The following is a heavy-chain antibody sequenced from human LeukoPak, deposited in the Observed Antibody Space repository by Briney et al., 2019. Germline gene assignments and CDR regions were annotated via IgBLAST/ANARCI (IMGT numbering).Heavy chain of an antibody. Sequence: SETLSLTCTVSGYSISSGYYWGWIRQPPGKGLEWIGSIYHSGSTYYNPSLGSRVTISVDTSKNQFSLRLSSVTAADTAVYYCARDKCSSTSCLSYFDYWGQGTLVTVSS. CDR3: ARDKCSSTSCLSYFDY. V-gene: IGHV4-38-2*02. CDR2: IYHSGST. J-gene: IGHJ4*02. D-gene: IGHD2-2*01. CDR1: GYSISSGYY.